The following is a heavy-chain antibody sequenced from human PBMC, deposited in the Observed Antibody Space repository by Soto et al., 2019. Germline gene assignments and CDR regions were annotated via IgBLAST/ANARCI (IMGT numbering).Heavy chain of an antibody. D-gene: IGHD3-10*01. CDR2: IYYSGST. CDR1: GGSISSSSYY. J-gene: IGHJ5*02. Sequence: SETLSLTCTVSGGSISSSSYYWGWIRQPPGKGLEWIGSIYYSGSTYYNPSLKSRVTISVDTSKNQFSLKLSSVTAADTAVHYCARHLVRLVRSEWFDPWGQGTLVTVSS. CDR3: ARHLVRLVRSEWFDP. V-gene: IGHV4-39*01.